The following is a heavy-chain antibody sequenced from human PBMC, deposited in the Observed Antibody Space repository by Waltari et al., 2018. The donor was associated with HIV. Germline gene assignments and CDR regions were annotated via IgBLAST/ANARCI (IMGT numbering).Heavy chain of an antibody. CDR3: ARRPDYNGDWFDS. CDR2: TLPHDAEF. V-gene: IGHV5-51*03. CDR1: GYTFTSYG. D-gene: IGHD2-8*01. Sequence: EVRLVQSGAVVRKPGDALKISCKTSGYTFTSYGIGWVGQTAGKGLEWIGVTLPHDAEFRYNPSFQCRGASSVDWSTRTAYLEWRSLTTLDSGIYYCARRPDYNGDWFDSWGQGTLISVSS. J-gene: IGHJ5*01.